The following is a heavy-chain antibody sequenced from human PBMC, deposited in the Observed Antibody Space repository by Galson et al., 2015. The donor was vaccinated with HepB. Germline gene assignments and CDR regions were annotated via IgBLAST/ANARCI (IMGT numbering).Heavy chain of an antibody. Sequence: SLRLSCAASGFTFSNAWMNWVRQAPGKGLEWVGRIKSKTDGGTTDYAAPVKGRFTISRDDSKNTLYLQMNSLKTEDTAVYYCTTDRTYSGSYFFDYWGQGTLVTVSS. V-gene: IGHV3-15*07. D-gene: IGHD1-26*01. CDR3: TTDRTYSGSYFFDY. CDR1: GFTFSNAW. J-gene: IGHJ4*02. CDR2: IKSKTDGGTT.